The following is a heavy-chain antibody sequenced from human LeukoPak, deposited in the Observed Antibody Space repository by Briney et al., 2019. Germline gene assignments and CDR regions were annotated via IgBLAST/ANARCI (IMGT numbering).Heavy chain of an antibody. D-gene: IGHD6-6*01. CDR3: ARGRGSIAAPQYYFDY. J-gene: IGHJ4*02. CDR2: INHSGST. CDR1: GGSISSGGYY. V-gene: IGHV4-39*07. Sequence: SETLSLTCTVSGGSISSGGYYWSWIRQPPGKGLEWIGEINHSGSTNYNPSLKSRVTISVDTSKNQFSLKLSSVTAADTAVYYCARGRGSIAAPQYYFDYWGQGTLVTVSS.